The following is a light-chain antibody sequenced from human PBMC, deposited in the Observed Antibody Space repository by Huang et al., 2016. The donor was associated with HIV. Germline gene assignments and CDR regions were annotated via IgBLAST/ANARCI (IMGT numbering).Light chain of an antibody. CDR1: QSVRSN. CDR3: QHYDHWSGT. J-gene: IGKJ1*01. Sequence: EIVMTQSPATLSVSPGERATLSCRASQSVRSNLAWYQQKPGQAPRLLIFGASTRATCIPARFSGSGSGTEFTLTISSLRSEDFAIYYCQHYDHWSGTFGQGTKV. V-gene: IGKV3-15*01. CDR2: GAS.